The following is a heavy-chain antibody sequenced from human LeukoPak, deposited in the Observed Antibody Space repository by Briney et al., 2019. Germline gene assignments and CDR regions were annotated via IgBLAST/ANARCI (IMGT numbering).Heavy chain of an antibody. J-gene: IGHJ3*01. V-gene: IGHV3-43*01. CDR2: ISWDGTST. Sequence: GGSLRLSCEASEFPFDDYPLHWVRQAPKKGLEWVSLISWDGTSTYYGDSVKGRFTISRDNNKYSLYLQMNNLRPDDTALYYCAKGPDSSLVGAFDLWGQGTMVTVSS. CDR1: EFPFDDYP. D-gene: IGHD5-18*01. CDR3: AKGPDSSLVGAFDL.